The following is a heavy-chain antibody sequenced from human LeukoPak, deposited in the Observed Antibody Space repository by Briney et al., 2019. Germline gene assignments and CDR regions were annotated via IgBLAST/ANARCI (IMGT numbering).Heavy chain of an antibody. D-gene: IGHD6-19*01. Sequence: SETLSLTCNVSGGSITTSSFYWGWIRQTPGKGLEWIGTFYYTGDTYYNRSLKSRATIAVDTSKDQFFLALSSVTAADTAVYYCVRAVGAVAGPGDWFDPWGPGTLVTVS. V-gene: IGHV4-39*01. CDR1: GGSITTSSFY. CDR3: VRAVGAVAGPGDWFDP. J-gene: IGHJ5*02. CDR2: FYYTGDT.